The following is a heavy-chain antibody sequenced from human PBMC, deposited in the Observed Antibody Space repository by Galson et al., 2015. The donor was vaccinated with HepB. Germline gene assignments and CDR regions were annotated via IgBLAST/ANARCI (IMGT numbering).Heavy chain of an antibody. CDR1: GFTFSRYA. CDR2: TSGSGGST. CDR3: ARDRGDGYIYFDY. V-gene: IGHV3-23*01. J-gene: IGHJ4*02. D-gene: IGHD5-24*01. Sequence: SLRLSCAASGFTFSRYAMGWVRQAPGKGLEWVSATSGSGGSTFYADSVKGRFTISRDDSKNTLYLQINSLRAEDTAVYYCARDRGDGYIYFDYWGQGTLVTVSS.